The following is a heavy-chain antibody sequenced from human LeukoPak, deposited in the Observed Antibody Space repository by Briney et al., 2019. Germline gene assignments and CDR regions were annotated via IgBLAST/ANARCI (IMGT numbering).Heavy chain of an antibody. V-gene: IGHV3-15*01. CDR2: IKSKTDRGTT. CDR1: GFTFSNAW. CDR3: TTLLGPYYDILTGFYKYSFDY. J-gene: IGHJ4*02. Sequence: PGGSLRLSCGTSGFTFSNAWMSWVRQAPGKGLQWVGRIKSKTDRGTTDYAAPVKGRFTISRDDSKNTLYLQMNSLKTEDTAVYYCTTLLGPYYDILTGFYKYSFDYWGQGTLVTVSS. D-gene: IGHD3-9*01.